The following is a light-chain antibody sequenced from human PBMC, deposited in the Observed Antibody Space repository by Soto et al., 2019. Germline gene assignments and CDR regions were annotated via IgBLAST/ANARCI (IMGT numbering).Light chain of an antibody. V-gene: IGKV3-15*01. CDR3: QHYNSYSAA. J-gene: IGKJ1*01. Sequence: EVVVTQAAATRSVSTEERATLSCRASQSISDTLAWYQQKPGQAPRLLIYGASTRAPGFPARFSGSGSGTDFTLTISSLQPDDFATYYSQHYNSYSAAFGQGTKV. CDR1: QSISDT. CDR2: GAS.